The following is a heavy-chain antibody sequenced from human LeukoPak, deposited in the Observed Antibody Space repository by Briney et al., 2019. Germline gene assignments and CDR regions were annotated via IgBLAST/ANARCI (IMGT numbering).Heavy chain of an antibody. J-gene: IGHJ3*02. CDR2: IDHTKTT. V-gene: IGHV4-34*01. D-gene: IGHD1-26*01. CDR3: ARGAVGSTPHVAFDI. CDR1: DGSFSGSY. Sequence: KPSETLALTCAVYDGSFSGSYWTWIRQPPGKGLEWIGEIDHTKTTNYNPSLKSRVTMSVDTSKNQFSLRLSSVTAADTAVYYCARGAVGSTPHVAFDIWGQGTMVTVSS.